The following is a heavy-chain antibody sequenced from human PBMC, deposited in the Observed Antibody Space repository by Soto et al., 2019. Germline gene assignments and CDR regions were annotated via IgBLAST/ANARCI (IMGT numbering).Heavy chain of an antibody. CDR3: ARGEDAFFYYGLDV. Sequence: GGSLRLSCAASGFTFNSYSMNWVRQAPGKGLEWVSSMSRSSRYIYYADSVKGRFTISRDNARNSVYLQMNSLRAEDTAVYYCARGEDAFFYYGLDVWGQGITVTVSS. CDR1: GFTFNSYS. V-gene: IGHV3-21*04. J-gene: IGHJ6*02. CDR2: MSRSSRYI.